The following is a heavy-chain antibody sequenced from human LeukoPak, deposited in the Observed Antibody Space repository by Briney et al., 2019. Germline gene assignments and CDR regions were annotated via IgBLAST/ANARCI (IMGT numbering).Heavy chain of an antibody. V-gene: IGHV1-2*06. CDR3: ARTWWTEACSSSSCFTPDFDY. CDR2: INSYSGAT. Sequence: ASVKVSCRPSGYTFINYQIHWVRQAPGQGLEWMGRINSYSGATIFAQKFQGRVTMTRDTSINTAHMELSSLEFDDTAVYYCARTWWTEACSSSSCFTPDFDYWGQGTPVTVSS. D-gene: IGHD2-2*02. CDR1: GYTFINYQ. J-gene: IGHJ4*02.